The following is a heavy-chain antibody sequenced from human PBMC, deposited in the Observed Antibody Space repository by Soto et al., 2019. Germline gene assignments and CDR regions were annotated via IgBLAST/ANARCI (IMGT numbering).Heavy chain of an antibody. CDR3: AREYSVGPTSYDY. J-gene: IGHJ4*02. CDR1: GFTFDDFA. CDR2: INSDGSLI. D-gene: IGHD1-26*01. Sequence: GGPLTLSRAASGFTFDDFAIHLFREAPGKGLVWVSRINSDGSLISYAGSVKGRFTISRDNAKNTVYLQMNSLRAEDTAVYHCAREYSVGPTSYDYWGQGTPVTVSS. V-gene: IGHV3-74*01.